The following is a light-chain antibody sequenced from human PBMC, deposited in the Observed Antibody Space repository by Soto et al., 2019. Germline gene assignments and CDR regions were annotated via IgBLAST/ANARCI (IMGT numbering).Light chain of an antibody. J-gene: IGLJ3*02. V-gene: IGLV2-14*01. CDR3: GSYTSSSTLV. CDR2: EVS. CDR1: TSDVGGYNY. Sequence: QSALTQPASVSGSPGQSITISCTGATSDVGGYNYASWYQQHPGKAPKLMISEVSNRPSGVSKRLSGSKSGNTASLTIAGLRAEDEADYYCGSYTSSSTLVFGGGTELTVL.